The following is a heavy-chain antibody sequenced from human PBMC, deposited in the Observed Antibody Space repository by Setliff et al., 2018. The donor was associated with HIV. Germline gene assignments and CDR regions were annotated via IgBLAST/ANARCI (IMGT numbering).Heavy chain of an antibody. CDR1: GGSSSSSSFY. CDR2: IYRSGST. Sequence: SETLSLTCTVSGGSSSSSSFYWGWIRQPPGKGLEWIGNIYRSGSTYYNPSLRSRVTISVDTSKNQFYLNLNSVTDADTALYYCARRKDSDYVWGSYRPDGFDIWGQGTTVTVSS. V-gene: IGHV4-39*01. CDR3: ARRKDSDYVWGSYRPDGFDI. D-gene: IGHD3-16*02. J-gene: IGHJ3*02.